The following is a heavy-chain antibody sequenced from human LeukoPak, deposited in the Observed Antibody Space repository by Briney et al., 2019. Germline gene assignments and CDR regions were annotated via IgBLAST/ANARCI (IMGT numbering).Heavy chain of an antibody. V-gene: IGHV4-38-2*01. Sequence: SETLSLTCAVSGYSISSSYYWGWIRQPPGKGLEWIGSIYYSGSTYYNPSLKSRVTISVDTSKNQFSLKLSSVTAADTAVYYCARHFRGYSYGYGPWGQGTLVTVSS. CDR2: IYYSGST. D-gene: IGHD5-18*01. J-gene: IGHJ5*02. CDR3: ARHFRGYSYGYGP. CDR1: GYSISSSYY.